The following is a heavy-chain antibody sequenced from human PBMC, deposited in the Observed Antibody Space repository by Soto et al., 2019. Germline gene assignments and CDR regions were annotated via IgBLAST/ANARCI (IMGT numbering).Heavy chain of an antibody. CDR3: ARGTSDFTSLYYYYYYGMDV. D-gene: IGHD3-16*01. Sequence: PGGSLRLSCAASGFTFSSYWMSWVRQAPGKGLEWVANIKQDGSEKYYVDSVKGRFTISRDNAKNSLYLQMNSLRAEDTAVYYCARGTSDFTSLYYYYYYGMDVWXQGTTVTVSS. CDR1: GFTFSSYW. V-gene: IGHV3-7*05. J-gene: IGHJ6*02. CDR2: IKQDGSEK.